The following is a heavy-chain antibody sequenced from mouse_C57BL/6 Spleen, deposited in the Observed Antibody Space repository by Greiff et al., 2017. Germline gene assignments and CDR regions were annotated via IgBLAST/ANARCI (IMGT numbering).Heavy chain of an antibody. Sequence: EVMLVESGGGLVKPGGSLKLSCAASGFTFSSYAMSWVRQTPEKRLEWVATISDGGSYTYYPYNVKGRVPISSDKAKNNLYLQMSHLKSEDKAMYYCARDTGGAPDYWGQGTTLTVSS. D-gene: IGHD4-1*01. CDR1: GFTFSSYA. V-gene: IGHV5-4*01. CDR3: ARDTGGAPDY. J-gene: IGHJ2*01. CDR2: ISDGGSYT.